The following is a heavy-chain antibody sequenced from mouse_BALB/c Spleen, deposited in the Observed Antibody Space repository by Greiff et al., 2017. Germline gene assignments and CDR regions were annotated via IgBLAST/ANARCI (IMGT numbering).Heavy chain of an antibody. Sequence: VKLMESGPELVKPGASVKISCKASGYTFTNYWLGWVKQRPGHGLEWIGDIYPGGGYTNYNEKFKGKATLTADTSSSTAYMQLSSLTSEDSAVYFCARGNGNYYAMDYWGQGTSVTVSS. CDR3: ARGNGNYYAMDY. V-gene: IGHV1-63*02. J-gene: IGHJ4*01. CDR1: GYTFTNYW. CDR2: IYPGGGYT. D-gene: IGHD2-1*01.